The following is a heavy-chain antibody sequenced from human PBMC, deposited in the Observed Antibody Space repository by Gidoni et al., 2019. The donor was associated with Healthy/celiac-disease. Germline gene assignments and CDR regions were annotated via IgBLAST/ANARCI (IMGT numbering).Heavy chain of an antibody. D-gene: IGHD3-10*01. Sequence: EVQLVESGGGLVKPGGSLRLACEASVFTFSSYSLNWVRQAPGKGLECVSSISSSSSYIYYADSVKGRFTISRDNAKNSLYLQMNSLIAEDTAVYYCARGVIWFGESYFDYWGQGTLVTVSS. CDR2: ISSSSSYI. CDR3: ARGVIWFGESYFDY. V-gene: IGHV3-21*01. J-gene: IGHJ4*02. CDR1: VFTFSSYS.